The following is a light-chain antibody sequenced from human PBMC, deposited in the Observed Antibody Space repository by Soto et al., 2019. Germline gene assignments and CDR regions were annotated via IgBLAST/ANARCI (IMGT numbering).Light chain of an antibody. J-gene: IGLJ1*01. V-gene: IGLV2-14*03. CDR3: SSYTTSNTRQIV. CDR2: GVS. CDR1: SSDVGGYNY. Sequence: QSVLTQPASVSGSPGQSSTISCTGTSSDVGGYNYVSWYQHHPGKAPKLMIYGVSNRPSGVSNRFSGSKSCNTASLTIPGLQPEDEADYYCSSYTTSNTRQIVLGTGTKVTVL.